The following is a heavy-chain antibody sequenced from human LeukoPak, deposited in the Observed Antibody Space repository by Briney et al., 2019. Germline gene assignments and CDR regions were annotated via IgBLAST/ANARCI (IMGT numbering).Heavy chain of an antibody. D-gene: IGHD6-13*01. CDR1: GGSISSYY. CDR2: IYYSGST. Sequence: SETLSLTCTVSGGSISSYYWSWIRQPPGKGLEWIGYIYYSGSTNYNPSLKSRVTISVDTSKNQFSLKLSSVTAADTAVYYCARWYSSRSFDYWGQGTLVTVSS. CDR3: ARWYSSRSFDY. J-gene: IGHJ4*02. V-gene: IGHV4-59*01.